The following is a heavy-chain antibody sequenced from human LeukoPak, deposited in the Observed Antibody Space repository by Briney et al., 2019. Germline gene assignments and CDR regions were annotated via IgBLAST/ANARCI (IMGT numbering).Heavy chain of an antibody. CDR1: GFTFSSYA. J-gene: IGHJ3*02. D-gene: IGHD6-13*01. CDR2: ISDSGGST. V-gene: IGHV3-23*01. Sequence: TGGSLRLSCAASGFTFSSYAVSWVRQAPGKGLAWVSAISDSGGSTQYADSVKGRFIISRDNSKNTLYLQMNSLRAEDTAVYYCAKDTRQLDAFDIWGQGTMVTVSS. CDR3: AKDTRQLDAFDI.